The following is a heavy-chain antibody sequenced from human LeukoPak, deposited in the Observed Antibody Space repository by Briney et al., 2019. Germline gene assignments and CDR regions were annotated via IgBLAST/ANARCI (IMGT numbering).Heavy chain of an antibody. V-gene: IGHV3-30*04. CDR2: ISNDGKNK. D-gene: IGHD5-18*01. J-gene: IGHJ4*02. Sequence: GRSLRLSCVASGFPFTNYAMHWVRQAPGKGLEWAAVISNDGKNKYYADSVKGRFTISRDNSKNTVDLQMNGLRAEDTAVYYCARENSYGSPLDHWGRGTLVSVSS. CDR1: GFPFTNYA. CDR3: ARENSYGSPLDH.